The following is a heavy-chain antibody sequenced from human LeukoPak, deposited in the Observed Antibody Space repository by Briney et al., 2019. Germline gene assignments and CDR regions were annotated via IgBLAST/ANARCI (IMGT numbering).Heavy chain of an antibody. V-gene: IGHV4-31*11. D-gene: IGHD6-6*01. J-gene: IGHJ4*02. CDR3: ARVDSSSSGALDY. CDR1: GGSFSGYY. Sequence: PSETLSLTCAVYGGSFSGYYWSWIRQHPGKGLEWIGYIYYSGSTYYNPSLKSRVTISVDTSKNQFSLKLSSVTAADTAVYYCARVDSSSSGALDYWGQGTLVTVSS. CDR2: IYYSGST.